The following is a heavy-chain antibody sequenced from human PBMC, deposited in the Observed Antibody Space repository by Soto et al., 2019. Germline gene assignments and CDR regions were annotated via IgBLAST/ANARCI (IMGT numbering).Heavy chain of an antibody. CDR3: ARDHYCSGGSCFWGDWFDP. Sequence: QVQLVQSGAEVKKPGSSVKVSCKASGGTFSSYAISWVRQAPGQGLEWMGGIIPIFGTANYAQKFQGRVTITADESTSTAYMELSSLRSEDTAVYYCARDHYCSGGSCFWGDWFDPWGQGTLVTVSS. J-gene: IGHJ5*02. CDR1: GGTFSSYA. CDR2: IIPIFGTA. V-gene: IGHV1-69*01. D-gene: IGHD2-15*01.